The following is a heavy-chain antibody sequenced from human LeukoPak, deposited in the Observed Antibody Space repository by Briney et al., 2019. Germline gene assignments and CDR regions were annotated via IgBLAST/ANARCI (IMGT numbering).Heavy chain of an antibody. V-gene: IGHV1-46*01. D-gene: IGHD6-19*01. Sequence: ASVKVSCKASGYTFTSYYMHWVRQAPGQGLEWMGIINPSGGSTSYAQKFQGRVTMTRDTTTSTVYMELSSLRSEDTAVYYCARDEFSGWYFGYWGQGTLVTVSS. CDR1: GYTFTSYY. CDR3: ARDEFSGWYFGY. J-gene: IGHJ4*02. CDR2: INPSGGST.